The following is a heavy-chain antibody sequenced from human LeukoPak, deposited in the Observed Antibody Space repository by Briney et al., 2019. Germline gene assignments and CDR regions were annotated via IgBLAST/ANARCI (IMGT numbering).Heavy chain of an antibody. V-gene: IGHV4-59*12. CDR1: GVSISSYY. Sequence: PSETLSLTCTVSGVSISSYYWSWIRQPPGKGLEWIGYICYSGSTNYNPSLKSRVTISVDTSKNQFSLKLSSVTAADTAVYYCARASHDYGDYSHFDYWGQGTLVTVSS. CDR2: ICYSGST. CDR3: ARASHDYGDYSHFDY. J-gene: IGHJ4*02. D-gene: IGHD4-17*01.